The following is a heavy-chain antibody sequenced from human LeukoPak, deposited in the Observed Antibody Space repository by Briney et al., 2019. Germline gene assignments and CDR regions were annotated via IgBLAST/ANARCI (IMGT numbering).Heavy chain of an antibody. CDR3: AKDVTTGTLALDY. CDR2: LWYDGSNK. V-gene: IGHV3-33*06. D-gene: IGHD1-1*01. Sequence: GGSLRLSCAASGFTFSSWGMHWVRQAPGKGLEWVAVLWYDGSNKYYADSVKGRFTISRDNSKNTLYLQMNSLRAEDTAIYYCAKDVTTGTLALDYWGQGTLVTVSS. J-gene: IGHJ4*02. CDR1: GFTFSSWG.